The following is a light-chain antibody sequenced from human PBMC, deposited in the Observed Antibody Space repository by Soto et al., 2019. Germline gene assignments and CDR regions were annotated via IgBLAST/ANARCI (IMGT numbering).Light chain of an antibody. CDR2: EVT. V-gene: IGLV2-23*02. CDR3: SSYAGSNTFVV. CDR1: SSDVGSYNI. Sequence: QSVLTQPASVSGSPGQSITISCTGTSSDVGSYNIVSWYQQHPGKAPKLMIQEVTKRPSGVSNRFSGSKSGNTASLTISGLQAEDEADYYCSSYAGSNTFVVFGGGTKVTVL. J-gene: IGLJ2*01.